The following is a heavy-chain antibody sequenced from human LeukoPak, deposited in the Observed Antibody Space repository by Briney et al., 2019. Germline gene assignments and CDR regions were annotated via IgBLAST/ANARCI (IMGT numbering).Heavy chain of an antibody. V-gene: IGHV1-69*13. CDR2: IIPIFDTA. D-gene: IGHD2-21*02. Sequence: ASVKVSCKASGGTFTNYVISWVRQAPGQGLEWMGGIIPIFDTANYAQKFQGRVTITADESTSTAYMELSSLRSEDTAVYYCARAYMTATRHFDYWGRGTLVTVSS. CDR1: GGTFTNYV. CDR3: ARAYMTATRHFDY. J-gene: IGHJ4*02.